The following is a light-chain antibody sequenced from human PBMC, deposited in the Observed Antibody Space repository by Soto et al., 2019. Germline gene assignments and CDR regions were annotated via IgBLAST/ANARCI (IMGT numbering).Light chain of an antibody. Sequence: QSALTQPPSASGSPGQSVTISCTGTSSDVGGYNYVSWYQQHPGKAPKLMIYEVSKRPSGVPDRFSGSKSGNTASLTVSGLQAEDEADYYCQSYDTSLSAWVFGGGTKVTVL. CDR1: SSDVGGYNY. CDR2: EVS. J-gene: IGLJ3*02. V-gene: IGLV2-8*01. CDR3: QSYDTSLSAWV.